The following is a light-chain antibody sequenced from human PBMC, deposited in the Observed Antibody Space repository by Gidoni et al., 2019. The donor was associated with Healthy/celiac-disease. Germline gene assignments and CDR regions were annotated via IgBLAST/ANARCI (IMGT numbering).Light chain of an antibody. Sequence: EIVLTPSPATLSLSPGERATLSCRASQSVSSYLAWYQQKPGQAPRLLMYDASNRATGIPSRFSGSGSGTDFTLTISSLEPEDFAVYYCQQRSNWPPTFGQGTKVEIK. J-gene: IGKJ1*01. CDR3: QQRSNWPPT. CDR1: QSVSSY. V-gene: IGKV3-11*01. CDR2: DAS.